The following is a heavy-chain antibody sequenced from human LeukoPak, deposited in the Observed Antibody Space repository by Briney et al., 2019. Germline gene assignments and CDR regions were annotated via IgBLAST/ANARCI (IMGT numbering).Heavy chain of an antibody. D-gene: IGHD1-1*01. V-gene: IGHV4-59*11. Sequence: SETLSLTCTVSGGSISSHYWSWIRQPPGKGLEGIGYIYYSGSTNYNPSLKSRVTISVDTSKNQFSLKLSSVTAADTAVYYCARSLDLDRYYFDYWGQGTLVTVSS. J-gene: IGHJ4*02. CDR1: GGSISSHY. CDR3: ARSLDLDRYYFDY. CDR2: IYYSGST.